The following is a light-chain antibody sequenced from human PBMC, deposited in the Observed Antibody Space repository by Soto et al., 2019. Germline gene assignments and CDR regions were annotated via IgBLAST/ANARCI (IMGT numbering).Light chain of an antibody. CDR1: QIVTTNY. Sequence: EIVLTQSPGTLSLSPGEGATLSCRASQIVTTNYLAWYQQKPGQSPRLLVYGASNRATGIPDRFSGSGSGTEFTLTIRRLEPEDFAVYYCQQYSITRALLSFGRGTKVEIK. J-gene: IGKJ4*01. CDR3: QQYSITRALLS. CDR2: GAS. V-gene: IGKV3-20*01.